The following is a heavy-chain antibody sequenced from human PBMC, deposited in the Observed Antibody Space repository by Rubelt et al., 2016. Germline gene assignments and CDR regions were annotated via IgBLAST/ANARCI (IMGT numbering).Heavy chain of an antibody. CDR3: ARDSGGGYYYYYNGMDV. CDR1: GASMNSHY. Sequence: VQLQESGPGLVKPSETLSLTCTVSGASMNSHYWNWIRQPAGKGLEWIGRIHTSGSTNYNPSFKSRVTMSVDTSKSQFSLKLSSVTAADTAVYYCARDSGGGYYYYYNGMDVWGQGTTVTVSS. D-gene: IGHD2-15*01. V-gene: IGHV4-4*07. CDR2: IHTSGST. J-gene: IGHJ6*02.